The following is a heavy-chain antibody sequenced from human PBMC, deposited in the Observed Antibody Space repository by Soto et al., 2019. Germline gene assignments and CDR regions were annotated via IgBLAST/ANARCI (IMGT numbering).Heavy chain of an antibody. Sequence: PSETLSLTCTVSGGSISSYYWSWIRQPPGKGLEWIGYIYYSGSTNYNPSLKSRVTISVDTSKNQFSLKLSSVTAADTAVYYCARAKVRGVISGRLWFDPWGQGTLVTVSS. CDR3: ARAKVRGVISGRLWFDP. CDR1: GGSISSYY. J-gene: IGHJ5*02. CDR2: IYYSGST. V-gene: IGHV4-59*01. D-gene: IGHD3-10*01.